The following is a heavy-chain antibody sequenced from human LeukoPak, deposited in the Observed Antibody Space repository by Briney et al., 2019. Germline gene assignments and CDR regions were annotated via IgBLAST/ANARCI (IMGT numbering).Heavy chain of an antibody. Sequence: GGTLRLSCAASGFTFSSNGMSWVRQAPGKGLEWVSAISGSGGSTYYADSVKGRFTISRDNSKSTLYLQMNSLRAEDTAVYYCARGFRGASFDYWGQGTLVTVSS. CDR3: ARGFRGASFDY. CDR1: GFTFSSNG. J-gene: IGHJ4*02. D-gene: IGHD1-26*01. V-gene: IGHV3-23*01. CDR2: ISGSGGST.